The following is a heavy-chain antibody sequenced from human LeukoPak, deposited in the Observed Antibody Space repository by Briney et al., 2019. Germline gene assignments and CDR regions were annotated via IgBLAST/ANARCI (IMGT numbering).Heavy chain of an antibody. CDR2: IWYDGSNK. J-gene: IGHJ4*02. Sequence: GGSLRLSCAASGFTFSSYAMHWVRQAPGKGLEWVAVIWYDGSNKYYADSVKGRFTISRDNSKNTLYLQMNSLRAEDTAVYYCARGFYELLTWTLGDYWGQGTLVTVSS. CDR1: GFTFSSYA. CDR3: ARGFYELLTWTLGDY. V-gene: IGHV3-33*08. D-gene: IGHD5/OR15-5a*01.